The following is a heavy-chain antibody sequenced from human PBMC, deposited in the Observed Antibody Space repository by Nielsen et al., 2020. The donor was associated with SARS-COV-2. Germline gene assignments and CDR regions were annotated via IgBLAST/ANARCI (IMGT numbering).Heavy chain of an antibody. CDR3: ARFSVSGPARFDY. D-gene: IGHD6-19*01. J-gene: IGHJ4*02. Sequence: ASVKVSCKASGYTFTSYAMHWVRQAPGQRLEWMGWINAGNGNTKYSQKFQGRVTMTTDTSTSTAYMELRSLRSDDTAVYYCARFSVSGPARFDYWGQGTLVTVSS. CDR1: GYTFTSYA. CDR2: INAGNGNT. V-gene: IGHV1-3*01.